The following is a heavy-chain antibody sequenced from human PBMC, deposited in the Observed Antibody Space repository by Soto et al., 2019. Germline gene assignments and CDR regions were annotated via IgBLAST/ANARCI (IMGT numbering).Heavy chain of an antibody. V-gene: IGHV2-70*01. CDR1: GFSLSTSGMC. J-gene: IGHJ4*02. D-gene: IGHD1-26*01. Sequence: GSGPTCEPTQTLTLTCTFSGFSLSTSGMCVSWIRQPPGKALEWLALIDWDDDKYYSTSLKTRLTISKDTSKNQVVLTMTNMDPVDTATYYCARGWELGMFDYWGQGTLVTVSS. CDR3: ARGWELGMFDY. CDR2: IDWDDDK.